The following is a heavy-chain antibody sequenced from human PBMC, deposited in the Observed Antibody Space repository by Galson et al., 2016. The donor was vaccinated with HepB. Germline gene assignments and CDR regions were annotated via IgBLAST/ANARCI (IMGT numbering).Heavy chain of an antibody. J-gene: IGHJ4*02. V-gene: IGHV3-74*01. CDR2: ISADGSST. D-gene: IGHD3-10*01. Sequence: SLRLSCAASGYRFSNYWMHWVRQVPGKGLIWVSRISADGSSTSSAEPVAGRFTISRDNAKNTLYLQMNSLRVEDSAVYYCVRGGQVPTDYWGQGTLVTVSP. CDR3: VRGGQVPTDY. CDR1: GYRFSNYW.